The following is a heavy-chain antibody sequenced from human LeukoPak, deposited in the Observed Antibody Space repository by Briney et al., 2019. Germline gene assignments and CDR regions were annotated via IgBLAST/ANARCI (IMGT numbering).Heavy chain of an antibody. CDR2: IYHSGST. V-gene: IGHV4-4*02. Sequence: MASGTLSLTCAVSGGSISSSNWWSWVRQPPGKGLEWIGEIYHSGSTNYNPSLKSRVTTSVDKSKNQFSLKLSSVTAADTAVYYCARRTYNWFDPWGQGTLVTVSS. D-gene: IGHD1/OR15-1a*01. CDR3: ARRTYNWFDP. J-gene: IGHJ5*02. CDR1: GGSISSSNW.